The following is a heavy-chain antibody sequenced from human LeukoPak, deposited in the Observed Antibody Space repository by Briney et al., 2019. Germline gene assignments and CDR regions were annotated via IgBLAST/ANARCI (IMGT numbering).Heavy chain of an antibody. CDR1: GLTFSDYY. J-gene: IGHJ6*02. CDR2: ISSSGSTI. V-gene: IGHV3-11*01. Sequence: GGSLRLSCAASGLTFSDYYMSWIRQAPGKGLEWVSYISSSGSTIYYADSVKGRFTISRDNAKNSLYLQMNSLRAEDTAVYYCARDQGSSSWYSLYYYYGMDVWGQGTTVTVSS. CDR3: ARDQGSSSWYSLYYYYGMDV. D-gene: IGHD6-13*01.